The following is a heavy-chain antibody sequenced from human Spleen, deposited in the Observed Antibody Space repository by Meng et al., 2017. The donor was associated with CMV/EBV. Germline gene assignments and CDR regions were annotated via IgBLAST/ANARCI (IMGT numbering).Heavy chain of an antibody. CDR3: ARAPRLQLGTFDH. CDR2: IHHSGLT. D-gene: IGHD1-1*01. J-gene: IGHJ4*02. CDR1: GDSISNYY. Sequence: GSLRLSCSVPGDSISNYYWTWIRQSPGKGLEWIGYIHHSGLTNYNPSLRSRLTISVDTSKNQVSLTLSAVTAADTAVYYCARAPRLQLGTFDHWGLGILVTVSS. V-gene: IGHV4-59*01.